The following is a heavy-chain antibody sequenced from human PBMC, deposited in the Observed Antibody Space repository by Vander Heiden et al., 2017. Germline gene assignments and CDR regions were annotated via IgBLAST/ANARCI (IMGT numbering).Heavy chain of an antibody. J-gene: IGHJ6*02. CDR1: GFTFSSYG. V-gene: IGHV3-33*01. CDR3: ARDGREHGMDV. CDR2: IWYDGSNK. Sequence: QVQLVESGGGVVQPGRSLRLSCAASGFTFSSYGMHWVRQAPGKGLEWVAVIWYDGSNKYYADSVKGRFTISRDNSKNTLYLQMNSLRAEDTAVYYCARDGREHGMDVWGQGTTVTVSS.